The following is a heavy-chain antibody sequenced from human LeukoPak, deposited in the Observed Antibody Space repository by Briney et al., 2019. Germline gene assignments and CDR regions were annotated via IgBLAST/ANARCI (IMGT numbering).Heavy chain of an antibody. J-gene: IGHJ5*02. V-gene: IGHV3-21*01. Sequence: PGGSLRLSCAASGFTFSSYSMNWVRQAPGKGLEWVSSISSSSSYIYYADSVKGRFTISRDNAKNSLYLQMNSLRAEDTAVYYCARADRILLTYGSGSYYWFDPWGQGTLVTVSS. CDR1: GFTFSSYS. D-gene: IGHD3-10*01. CDR2: ISSSSSYI. CDR3: ARADRILLTYGSGSYYWFDP.